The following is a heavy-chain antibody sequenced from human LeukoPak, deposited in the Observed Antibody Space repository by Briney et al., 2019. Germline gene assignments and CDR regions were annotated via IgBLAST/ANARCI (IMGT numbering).Heavy chain of an antibody. V-gene: IGHV1-46*01. CDR1: GYTFTSYY. CDR3: ASRGRGYGSGSYYFDY. CDR2: INPSGGST. D-gene: IGHD3-10*01. J-gene: IGHJ4*02. Sequence: ASVKVSRKASGYTFTSYYMHWVRQAPGQGLEWMGIINPSGGSTSYAQKFQGRVTMTRDTSTSTVYMELSSLRSEDTAVYYCASRGRGYGSGSYYFDYWGQGTLVTVSS.